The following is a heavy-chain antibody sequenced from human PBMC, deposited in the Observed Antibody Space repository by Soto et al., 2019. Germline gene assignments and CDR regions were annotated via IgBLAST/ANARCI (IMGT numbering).Heavy chain of an antibody. CDR3: SNEWGPNWNDEDFHH. CDR2: IGGRGRDT. J-gene: IGHJ1*01. D-gene: IGHD1-20*01. CDR1: GFTFSNFA. V-gene: IGHV3-23*01. Sequence: EVQLLESGGGLVQPGGSLRLSCAASGFTFSNFAMTWVRQAPGKGLEWVSDIGGRGRDTYYADSVKGRFSISRDNSQNTLYLQMNSLRVEDTAIYYWSNEWGPNWNDEDFHHWGQGTLVTVSS.